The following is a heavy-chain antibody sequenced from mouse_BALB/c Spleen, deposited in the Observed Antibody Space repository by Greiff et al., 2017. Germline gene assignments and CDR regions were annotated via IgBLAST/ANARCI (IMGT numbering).Heavy chain of an antibody. CDR3: AREGYGYDSYYYAMDY. V-gene: IGHV14-1*02. CDR1: GFNIKDYY. D-gene: IGHD2-2*01. J-gene: IGHJ4*01. Sequence: EVQLQQSGAELVRPGALVKLSCKASGFNIKDYYMHWVKQRPEQGLEWIGWIDPENGNTIYDPKFQGKASITADTSSNTAYLQLSSLTSEDTAVYYCAREGYGYDSYYYAMDYWGQGTSVTVSS. CDR2: IDPENGNT.